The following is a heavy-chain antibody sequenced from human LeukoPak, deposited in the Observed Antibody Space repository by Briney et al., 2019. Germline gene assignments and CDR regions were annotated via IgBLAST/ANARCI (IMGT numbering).Heavy chain of an antibody. Sequence: SETLSLTCTVSGGSISSSSYYWGWIRQPPGKGLEWIGSIYYSGSTYYNPSLKTRVTISVDTSKNQFSLKLSSVTAADTAVYYCARGSVITFGAVNSLDIWGQGRMVTVSS. CDR3: ARGSVITFGAVNSLDI. D-gene: IGHD3-16*01. CDR1: GGSISSSSYY. V-gene: IGHV4-39*07. J-gene: IGHJ3*02. CDR2: IYYSGST.